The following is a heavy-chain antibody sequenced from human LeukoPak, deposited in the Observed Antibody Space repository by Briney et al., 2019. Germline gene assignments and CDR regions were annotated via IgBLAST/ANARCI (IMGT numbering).Heavy chain of an antibody. Sequence: PGGSLRLSCAASEFTVSSYEMNWVRQAPGKGLEWGSYISSSGSTIYYADSVKGRFTISRDSAKNSLYLQVNSLRAEDTAVYYCARESDIVVVGNFDYWGLGTLDTVSS. CDR2: ISSSGSTI. D-gene: IGHD2-15*01. V-gene: IGHV3-48*03. CDR1: EFTVSSYE. CDR3: ARESDIVVVGNFDY. J-gene: IGHJ4*02.